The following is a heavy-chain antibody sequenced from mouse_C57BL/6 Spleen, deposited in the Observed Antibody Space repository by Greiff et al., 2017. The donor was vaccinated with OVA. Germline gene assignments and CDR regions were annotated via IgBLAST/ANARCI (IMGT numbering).Heavy chain of an antibody. CDR3: AREDGNPYYFDY. CDR1: GYTFTSYW. V-gene: IGHV1-61*01. Sequence: QVQLQQPGAELVRPGSPVKLSCKASGYTFTSYWMDWVKQRPGQGLEWIGNIYPSDSETHYNQKFKDKATLTVDKSSSTAYMQLSSLTSEDSAVYYCAREDGNPYYFDYWGQGTTLTVSS. D-gene: IGHD2-1*01. CDR2: IYPSDSET. J-gene: IGHJ2*01.